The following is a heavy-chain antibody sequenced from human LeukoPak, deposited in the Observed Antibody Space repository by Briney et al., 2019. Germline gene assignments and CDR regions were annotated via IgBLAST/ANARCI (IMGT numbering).Heavy chain of an antibody. V-gene: IGHV4-4*02. CDR1: IDSTNGNY. CDR3: AREIFNAPTPGAY. CDR2: VHRSGST. Sequence: PSETLSLTCAVSIDSTNGNYWSWVRQSPGKGLEWIGEVHRSGSTNYQPSLKSRATISIDRSKDQISLDLTSVTAADTAVYYCAREIFNAPTPGAYWGQGILVTVSS. J-gene: IGHJ4*02. D-gene: IGHD2-15*01.